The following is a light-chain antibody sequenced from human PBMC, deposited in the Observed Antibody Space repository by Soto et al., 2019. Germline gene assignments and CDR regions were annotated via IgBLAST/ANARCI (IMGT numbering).Light chain of an antibody. J-gene: IGKJ5*01. Sequence: EIVLTQSPATLSLSPGERATLSCRASQSVSNYLAWYQQKPGQAPRLLIYDASNRATGIPARFSGSGSGTDFTLTISSLESEDFEVYYCQPRSNLITFGQGTRLEIK. CDR2: DAS. CDR3: QPRSNLIT. CDR1: QSVSNY. V-gene: IGKV3-11*01.